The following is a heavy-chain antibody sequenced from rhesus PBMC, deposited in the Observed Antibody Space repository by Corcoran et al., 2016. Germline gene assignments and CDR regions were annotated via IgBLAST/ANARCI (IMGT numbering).Heavy chain of an antibody. V-gene: IGHV4S5*01. CDR1: GGSISGYY. D-gene: IGHD3-34*01. J-gene: IGHJ4*01. CDR2: IGGSSWRT. CDR3: ARDWGYFDY. Sequence: QVQLEESGPGLVKPSETLSLTCAVSGGSISGYYWNWIRQPPGKGLEWMGYIGGSSWRTDYNPSLKSRVTISTDTSKNQLSLRLSSVTAADTAVYYCARDWGYFDYWGQGVLVTVSS.